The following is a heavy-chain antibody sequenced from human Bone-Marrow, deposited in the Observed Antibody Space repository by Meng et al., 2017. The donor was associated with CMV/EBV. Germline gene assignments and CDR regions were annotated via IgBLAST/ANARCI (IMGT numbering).Heavy chain of an antibody. J-gene: IGHJ6*02. Sequence: ASVKVSCKASGYTFTSYGISWVRQAPGQGLEWMGWISAYNGNTNYAQKLQGRVTMTTDTSTSTAYMELRSLRAEDTAVYYCARRPIVVVPAALEVDYYYYGMDVWGQGTTVTVSS. CDR2: ISAYNGNT. CDR3: ARRPIVVVPAALEVDYYYYGMDV. D-gene: IGHD2-2*01. CDR1: GYTFTSYG. V-gene: IGHV1-18*01.